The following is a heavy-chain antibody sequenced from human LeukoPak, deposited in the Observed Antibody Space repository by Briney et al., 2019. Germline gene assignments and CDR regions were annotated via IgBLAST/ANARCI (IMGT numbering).Heavy chain of an antibody. J-gene: IGHJ5*02. D-gene: IGHD6-19*01. Sequence: PGGSLRLSCAASGFTFSSHWMHWVLQTPGKGLVWVSRINNDGSRTDYADSVKGRFTISRDNAKNTLYLEMNSLRAEDTAVYYCVRDFAVKVAAYNWFDPWGQGTLVTVSS. V-gene: IGHV3-74*01. CDR3: VRDFAVKVAAYNWFDP. CDR2: INNDGSRT. CDR1: GFTFSSHW.